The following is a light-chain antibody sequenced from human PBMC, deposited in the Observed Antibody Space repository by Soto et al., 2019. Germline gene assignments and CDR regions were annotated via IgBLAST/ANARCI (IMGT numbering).Light chain of an antibody. CDR3: QQYNNWPRT. CDR1: QSVSSN. CDR2: GAF. Sequence: EIVMTQSPATLSVSPGERATLSCRASQSVSSNLAWYQQKPGQAPRLLIYGAFTRATGIPGRFSGSGSGTEFTLTIGSLQSEDFAVYYCQQYNNWPRTFGQGTKVEIK. V-gene: IGKV3-15*01. J-gene: IGKJ1*01.